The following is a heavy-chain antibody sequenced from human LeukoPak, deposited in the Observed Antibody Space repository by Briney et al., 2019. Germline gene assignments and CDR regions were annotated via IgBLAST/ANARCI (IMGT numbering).Heavy chain of an antibody. CDR3: ATDPGNRFDY. CDR2: VDPEDGET. CDR1: GYTFTDYY. Sequence: ASVKISCKVSGYTFTDYYMHWVQRAPGKGLEWMGLVDPEDGETIYAEKFQGRVTITADTSTDTAYMELSSLRSEDTAVYYCATDPGNRFDYWGQGTLVTVSS. V-gene: IGHV1-69-2*01. D-gene: IGHD4-23*01. J-gene: IGHJ4*02.